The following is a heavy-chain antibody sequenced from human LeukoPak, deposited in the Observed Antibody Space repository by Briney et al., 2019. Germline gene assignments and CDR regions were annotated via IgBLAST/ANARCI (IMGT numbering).Heavy chain of an antibody. V-gene: IGHV4-34*01. Sequence: PSETLSLTCAVYGEPFSGYFWSWIRQPPGKGLEWIGEINHGGIPSYNPSLKSRVTISMDTVKNQFSLKLSSVTAADTAIYYCVRLSDYWSQGTLVTVSS. CDR2: INHGGIP. CDR3: VRLSDY. D-gene: IGHD2/OR15-2a*01. J-gene: IGHJ4*02. CDR1: GEPFSGYF.